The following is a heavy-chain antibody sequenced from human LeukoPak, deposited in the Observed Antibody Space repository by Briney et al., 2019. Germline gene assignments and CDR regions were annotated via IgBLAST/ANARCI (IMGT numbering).Heavy chain of an antibody. J-gene: IGHJ5*02. CDR2: INSDGSST. CDR3: ARDPLSEQQSPVWFDP. D-gene: IGHD6-13*01. CDR1: GWTFSSYW. Sequence: PGGSLRLSCAASGWTFSSYWLHWVRQAPGKGLVWVSRINSDGSSTSYADSVKGRFTISRDNAKNTLYLQMNSLRAEDTAVYYCARDPLSEQQSPVWFDPWGQGTLVTVSS. V-gene: IGHV3-74*01.